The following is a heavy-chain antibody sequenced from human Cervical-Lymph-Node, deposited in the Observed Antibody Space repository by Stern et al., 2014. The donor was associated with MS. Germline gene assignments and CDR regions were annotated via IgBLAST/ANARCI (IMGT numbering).Heavy chain of an antibody. D-gene: IGHD6-13*01. Sequence: VQLVESGGGVVQPGTSLRLSCAASGFSVSSYGMHWVRQAPGKGLEWVGAIWSDGSNKFYADSVKGRFTISRDNSKNTLYLQMNNLRGEDTAVYYCARGAVAVGIRGMDVWGQGTTVTVSS. CDR1: GFSVSSYG. V-gene: IGHV3-33*01. CDR2: IWSDGSNK. CDR3: ARGAVAVGIRGMDV. J-gene: IGHJ6*02.